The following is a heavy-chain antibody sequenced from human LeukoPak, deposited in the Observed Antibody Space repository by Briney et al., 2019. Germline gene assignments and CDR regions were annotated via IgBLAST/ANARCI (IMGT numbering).Heavy chain of an antibody. CDR1: GGTFSSYA. CDR2: IIPIFGTA. Sequence: PAASVKVSCKASGGTFSSYAISWVRQAPGQGLEWMGGIIPIFGTANYAQKFQGRVTITADKSTSTAYMELSSLRSEDTAVYYCASSSGSYYPRYFQHWGQGTLVTVSS. V-gene: IGHV1-69*06. CDR3: ASSSGSYYPRYFQH. D-gene: IGHD1-26*01. J-gene: IGHJ1*01.